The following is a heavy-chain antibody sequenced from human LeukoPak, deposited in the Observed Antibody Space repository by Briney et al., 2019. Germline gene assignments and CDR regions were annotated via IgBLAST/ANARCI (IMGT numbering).Heavy chain of an antibody. CDR2: IYYSWST. V-gene: IGHV4-59*01. Sequence: AETLSLTCTVSGGSISSYYWSWIRQPPGKGLEWIGYIYYSWSTNYNPALKSRVTISVDTYKNQFSLKLSSVTAADTAVYYCARDRLDYDILTGYYTPYYYYGMDVWGQGTTVTVSS. CDR1: GGSISSYY. D-gene: IGHD3-9*01. CDR3: ARDRLDYDILTGYYTPYYYYGMDV. J-gene: IGHJ6*02.